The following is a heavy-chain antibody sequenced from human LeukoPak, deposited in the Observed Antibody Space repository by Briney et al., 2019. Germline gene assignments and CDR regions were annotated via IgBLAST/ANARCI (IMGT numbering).Heavy chain of an antibody. CDR3: ARKQWLAYNWFDP. D-gene: IGHD6-19*01. CDR2: MNPNSGNT. V-gene: IGHV1-8*01. CDR1: GYTFTSYD. J-gene: IGHJ5*02. Sequence: ASVRVSCKASGYTFTSYDINWVRQATGQGLEWMGWMNPNSGNTGYAQKFRGRVTMTRNTSISTAYMELSSLRSEDTAVYYCARKQWLAYNWFDPWGQGTLVTVSS.